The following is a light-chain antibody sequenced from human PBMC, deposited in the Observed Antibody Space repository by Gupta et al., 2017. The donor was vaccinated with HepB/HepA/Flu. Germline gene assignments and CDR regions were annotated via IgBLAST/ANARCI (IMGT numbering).Light chain of an antibody. V-gene: IGKV1-39*01. CDR1: HIITRY. J-gene: IGKJ1*01. CDR3: QQSFRTPWT. Sequence: DIKVTQSPSSLSASVGDRVNITCRTSHIITRYLNWYQQKPGKAPKVLIYTTSRLQSGVPSRFSGSGSVTDFTLTISSLQPEDFATYYCQQSFRTPWTFGQGTKVEIK. CDR2: TTS.